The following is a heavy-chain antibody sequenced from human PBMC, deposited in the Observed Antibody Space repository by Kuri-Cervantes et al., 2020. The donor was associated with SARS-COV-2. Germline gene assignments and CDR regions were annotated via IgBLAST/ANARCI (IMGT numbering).Heavy chain of an antibody. CDR1: GFTFNTCS. D-gene: IGHD6-6*01. CDR3: ARSGIAARYDAFDI. CDR2: ISKGSDTI. Sequence: GESLKIACAASGFTFNTCSMDWVRLAPGKGLEWLAYISKGSDTIYYADSVKGRFTISRDNSKNTLYLQMNSLRAEDTAVYYCARSGIAARYDAFDIWGQGTMVTVSS. J-gene: IGHJ3*02. V-gene: IGHV3-48*01.